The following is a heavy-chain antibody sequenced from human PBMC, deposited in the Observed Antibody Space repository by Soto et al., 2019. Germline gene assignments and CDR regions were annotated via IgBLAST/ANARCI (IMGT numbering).Heavy chain of an antibody. D-gene: IGHD6-6*01. CDR3: ARGGSSSSDNWFDP. V-gene: IGHV3-13*01. CDR2: IGTAGDT. J-gene: IGHJ5*02. CDR1: GFTFSSYD. Sequence: GRSLRLSCAASGFTFSSYDMHWVRQATGKGLEWVSAIGTAGDTYYPGSVKGRFTISRENAKNSLYLQMNSLRAGDTAVYYCARGGSSSSDNWFDPWGQGTLVTVSS.